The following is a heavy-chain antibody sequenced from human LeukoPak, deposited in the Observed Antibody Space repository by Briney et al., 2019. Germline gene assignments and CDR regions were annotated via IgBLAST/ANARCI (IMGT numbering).Heavy chain of an antibody. CDR2: IHTSGST. J-gene: IGHJ5*02. D-gene: IGHD5-18*01. CDR3: ARDGYSYGLT. CDR1: GGSISSYY. Sequence: PSETLSLTCTVSGGSISSYYWSWIRQPAGKGLEWIGRIHTSGSTNYNPSLKSRVTMSVDTSTSTVYMELSSLRSEDTAVYYCARDGYSYGLTWGQGTLVTVSS. V-gene: IGHV4-4*07.